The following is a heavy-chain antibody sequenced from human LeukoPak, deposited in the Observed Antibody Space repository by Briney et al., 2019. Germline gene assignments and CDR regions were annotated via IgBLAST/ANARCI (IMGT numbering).Heavy chain of an antibody. CDR2: IVVGSGNT. V-gene: IGHV1-58*02. Sequence: SVKVSCKASGFTFTSSAMQWVRQARGQRLEWIGWIVVGSGNTNYAQKFQERVTITRDMSTSTAYMELSSLRSEDTAVYYCAAVVRVAGKPGSSCCGQGTLVTVSS. CDR1: GFTFTSSA. D-gene: IGHD6-19*01. J-gene: IGHJ4*02. CDR3: AAVVRVAGKPGSSC.